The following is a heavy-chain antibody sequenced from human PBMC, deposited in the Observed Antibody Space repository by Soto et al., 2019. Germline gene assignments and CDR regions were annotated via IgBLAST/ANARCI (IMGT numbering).Heavy chain of an antibody. CDR1: GYTFTRYD. Sequence: QVKLVQSGAQVKKPGASVKVSCKASGYTFTRYDINWVRQATGQGLEWMGWMNPNSGNTGCTQKFQGRVTMTRNTSISTAYMELSSLRSEDTAVYYCARNNWFDPCGQGTLVTVSS. CDR2: MNPNSGNT. V-gene: IGHV1-8*01. J-gene: IGHJ5*02. CDR3: ARNNWFDP.